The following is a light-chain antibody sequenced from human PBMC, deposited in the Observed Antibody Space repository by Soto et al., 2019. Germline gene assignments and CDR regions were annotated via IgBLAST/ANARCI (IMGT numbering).Light chain of an antibody. CDR3: QQRSSWPIT. V-gene: IGKV3-11*01. CDR1: QSVSNF. CDR2: DAS. J-gene: IGKJ3*01. Sequence: EIVLTQSPATLSLSPGERSTLSFSASQSVSNFLAWYQQIPGQAPSLLIYDASNRATGIPARFSGSGSGTDFTLTISSLEPEDFAIYYCQQRSSWPITFGPGTKVDIK.